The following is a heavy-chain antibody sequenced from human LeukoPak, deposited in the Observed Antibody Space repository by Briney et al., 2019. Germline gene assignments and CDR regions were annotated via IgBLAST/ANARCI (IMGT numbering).Heavy chain of an antibody. CDR2: ISGSGSGT. D-gene: IGHD3-10*01. J-gene: IGHJ4*02. Sequence: PRGSLRLSCAASGFTFSSHAISWVGQAPGKGLGWVSGISGSGSGTYHADSVNGRFTISRNNSKNPLCLQMNSLRAEDTAVYYCAKDIYGSGNYRFDYWGQGTLVTVS. CDR1: GFTFSSHA. V-gene: IGHV3-23*01. CDR3: AKDIYGSGNYRFDY.